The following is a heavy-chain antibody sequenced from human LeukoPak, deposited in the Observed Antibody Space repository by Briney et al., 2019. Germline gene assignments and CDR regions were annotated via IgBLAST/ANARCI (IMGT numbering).Heavy chain of an antibody. CDR3: ARGGGYSYGSFDY. Sequence: GGSLRLSCAASGFTFSRYSMNWVRQAPGKGLEWVSFISGNSAYIYYADTVKGRFTISRDNAKNTLYLQMNSLRAEDTAVYYCARGGGYSYGSFDYWGQGTLVTVSS. CDR2: ISGNSAYI. V-gene: IGHV3-21*01. CDR1: GFTFSRYS. D-gene: IGHD5-18*01. J-gene: IGHJ4*02.